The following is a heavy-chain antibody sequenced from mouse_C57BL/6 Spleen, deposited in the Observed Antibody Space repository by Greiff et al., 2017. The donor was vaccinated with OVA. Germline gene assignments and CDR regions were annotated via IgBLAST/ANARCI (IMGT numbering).Heavy chain of an antibody. CDR2: IDPSDSYT. Sequence: QVQLQQPGAELVRPGTSVKLSCKASGYTFTSYWMHWVKQRPGQGLEWIGVIDPSDSYTNYNQKFKGKATLTVDTSSSIAYMQLSSLTSEDSVVYYCARELYWGQGTTLTVSS. V-gene: IGHV1-59*01. CDR3: ARELY. CDR1: GYTFTSYW. J-gene: IGHJ2*01.